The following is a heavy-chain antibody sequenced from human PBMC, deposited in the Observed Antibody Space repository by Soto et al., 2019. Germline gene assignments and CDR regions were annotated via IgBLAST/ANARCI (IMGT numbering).Heavy chain of an antibody. Sequence: QVQLVRSGAEVKKPGSSVKVSCKASGGTFSSYAISWVRQAPGQGLEWMGGIIPIFGTANYAQKFQGRVTITADESTSTAYMELSSLRSEDTAVYYCARGGIVVVPAASGGYYYYYGMDVWGQGTTVTVSS. CDR3: ARGGIVVVPAASGGYYYYYGMDV. CDR1: GGTFSSYA. J-gene: IGHJ6*02. D-gene: IGHD2-2*01. CDR2: IIPIFGTA. V-gene: IGHV1-69*01.